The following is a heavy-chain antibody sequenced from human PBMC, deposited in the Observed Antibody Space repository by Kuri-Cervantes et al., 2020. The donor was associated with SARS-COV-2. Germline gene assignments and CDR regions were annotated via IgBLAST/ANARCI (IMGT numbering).Heavy chain of an antibody. D-gene: IGHD2-21*01. CDR1: GFTFSSCA. CDR3: AKALSGCAGDCPTR. Sequence: GESLKISCAASGFTFSSCAMSWVRQAPGKGLEWVSSISVSGGSTYYANSVKGRFTISRDNSRNTLYLQMNSLRAEDTAVYYCAKALSGCAGDCPTRWGQGTLVTVSS. V-gene: IGHV3-23*01. CDR2: ISVSGGST. J-gene: IGHJ4*02.